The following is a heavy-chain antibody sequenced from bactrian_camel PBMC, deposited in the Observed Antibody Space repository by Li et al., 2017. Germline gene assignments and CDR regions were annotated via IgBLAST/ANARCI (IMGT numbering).Heavy chain of an antibody. V-gene: IGHV3S54*01. CDR2: LHLGFRRT. D-gene: IGHD1*01. CDR3: ALPPRVALSNPLSASYYRI. CDR1: GHTDSIDSLIT. J-gene: IGHJ4*01. Sequence: VQLVESGGDSVQAGGTLRLSCVASGHTDSIDSLITMGWLRQAPGKEREGVAALHLGFRRTYYADSVKDRFTISRDIGDTTLYLRMTMLKAEDSAMYYCALPPRVALSNPLSASYYRIWGAGTQVTVS.